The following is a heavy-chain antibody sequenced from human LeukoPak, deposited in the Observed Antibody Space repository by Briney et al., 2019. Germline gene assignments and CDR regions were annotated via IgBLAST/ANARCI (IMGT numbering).Heavy chain of an antibody. CDR2: IKEDGSEK. Sequence: PGGSLRLSCAASGFTFGNFWMTWFRQAPGKGLEWVANIKEDGSEKDYVDSVKGRVTISRDNAKNSLYLQMNSLRAEDTAVYFCARLRGSYSMDYWGQGTLVTVSS. V-gene: IGHV3-7*01. CDR1: GFTFGNFW. D-gene: IGHD3-10*01. CDR3: ARLRGSYSMDY. J-gene: IGHJ4*02.